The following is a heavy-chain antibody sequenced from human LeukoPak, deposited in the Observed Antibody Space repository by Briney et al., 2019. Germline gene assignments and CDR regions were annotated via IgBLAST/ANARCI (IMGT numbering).Heavy chain of an antibody. CDR3: ARSGSSYYLDY. Sequence: PGGSLRLSCAASGFSFGSYTMNWVRQAPGKGLEWVSSITSSSSYIYCADSVKGRFTISRDNAKNSLYLQMNSLRAEDTAVYYCARSGSSYYLDYWGQGTLVTVSS. J-gene: IGHJ4*02. V-gene: IGHV3-21*01. CDR2: ITSSSSYI. CDR1: GFSFGSYT.